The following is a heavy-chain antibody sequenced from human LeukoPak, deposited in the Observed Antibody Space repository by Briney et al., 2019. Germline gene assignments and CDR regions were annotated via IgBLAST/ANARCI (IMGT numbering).Heavy chain of an antibody. D-gene: IGHD4-17*01. Sequence: SETLSLTCTVSGGSISSYYWSWIRQPPGKGLKWIGYIYYSGSTNYNPSLKSRVTISVDTSKNQFSLKLSSVTAADTAVYYCARDTTHYYYYMDVWGKGTTVTVSS. J-gene: IGHJ6*03. CDR2: IYYSGST. CDR1: GGSISSYY. V-gene: IGHV4-59*01. CDR3: ARDTTHYYYYMDV.